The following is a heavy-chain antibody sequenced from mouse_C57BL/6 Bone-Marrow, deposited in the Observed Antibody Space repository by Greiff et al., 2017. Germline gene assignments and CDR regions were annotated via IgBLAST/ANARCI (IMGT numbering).Heavy chain of an antibody. V-gene: IGHV1-74*01. CDR2: IHPSDSDT. D-gene: IGHD1-1*01. J-gene: IGHJ3*01. CDR3: AMWYYGSSGAWFAY. CDR1: GYTFTSYW. Sequence: QVQLQQPGAELVKPGASVKVSCKASGYTFTSYWMPWVQQRPGQGLEWIGRIHPSDSDTNYNQNFKGKATWTVDKSSNTAYMQLSSLKSEDSAFYYCAMWYYGSSGAWFAYWGQGTLVTVSA.